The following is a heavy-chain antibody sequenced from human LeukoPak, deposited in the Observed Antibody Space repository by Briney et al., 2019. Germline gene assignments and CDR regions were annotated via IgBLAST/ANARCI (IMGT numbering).Heavy chain of an antibody. V-gene: IGHV4-61*02. CDR1: GGSISSGSYY. CDR3: ASSEGDFWSGYFLD. Sequence: SETLSLTCTVSGGSISSGSYYWSWIRQPAGKGLERIGRIYTSGSTNYNPSLKSRVTISVDTSKNQFSLKLSSVTAADTAVYYCASSEGDFWSGYFLDWGQGTLVTVSS. J-gene: IGHJ4*02. D-gene: IGHD3-3*01. CDR2: IYTSGST.